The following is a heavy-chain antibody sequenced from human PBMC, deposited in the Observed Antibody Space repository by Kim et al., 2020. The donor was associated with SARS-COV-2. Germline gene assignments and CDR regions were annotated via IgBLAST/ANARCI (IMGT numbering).Heavy chain of an antibody. CDR3: ARDRSLGSTLYYYFDY. V-gene: IGHV3-48*02. CDR2: ISSSSGKI. J-gene: IGHJ4*02. CDR1: GFTFSNYA. Sequence: GGSLRLSSAASGFTFSNYAINWVRQAPGKGLEWVSYISSSSGKIDYADSVKGRFTISRDNAKNSVYLQMNSLRDEDTAVYYCARDRSLGSTLYYYFDYWGQGALVAVSS. D-gene: IGHD6-13*01.